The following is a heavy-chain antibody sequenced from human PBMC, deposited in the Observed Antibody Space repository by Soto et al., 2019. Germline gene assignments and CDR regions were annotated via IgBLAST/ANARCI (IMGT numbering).Heavy chain of an antibody. Sequence: GGSLRLSCAASGFTFSSYGMHWVRQAPGKGLEWVAVISYDGSKKYYTDSVKGRFTISRDNSKNTLYLQMNSLRAEDTAVYYCAKDKGGVRANYYYYGMDVWGQGTTVTVSS. CDR3: AKDKGGVRANYYYYGMDV. CDR2: ISYDGSKK. V-gene: IGHV3-30*18. J-gene: IGHJ6*02. D-gene: IGHD3-10*01. CDR1: GFTFSSYG.